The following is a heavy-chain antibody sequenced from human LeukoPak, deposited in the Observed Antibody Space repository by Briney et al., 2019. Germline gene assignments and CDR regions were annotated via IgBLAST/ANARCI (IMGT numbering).Heavy chain of an antibody. D-gene: IGHD2-21*01. CDR3: AKPLWASFDYYYGMDV. V-gene: IGHV3-21*04. Sequence: PGGSLRLSCAASGFTFSSYSMNWVRQAPGKGLEWVSSISSSSSYTYYADSVKGRFTISRDNSKNTLYLQMNSLRAEDTAVYYCAKPLWASFDYYYGMDVWGQGTTVTVSS. CDR2: ISSSSSYT. CDR1: GFTFSSYS. J-gene: IGHJ6*02.